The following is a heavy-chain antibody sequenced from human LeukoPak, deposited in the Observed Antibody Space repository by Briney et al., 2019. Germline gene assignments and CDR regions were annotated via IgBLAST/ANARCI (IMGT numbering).Heavy chain of an antibody. V-gene: IGHV3-74*01. CDR2: INSDGSYI. CDR1: GFIFSSYW. CDR3: VRQFQEADY. J-gene: IGHJ4*02. Sequence: GGSLRLSCAGSGFIFSSYWMHWVRQAPGKGLTWVSRINSDGSYITYVDSVKGRFTISRDNAKSTLYLDMNIVRAEDTAIYYCVRQFQEADYWGQGTLVTVSA.